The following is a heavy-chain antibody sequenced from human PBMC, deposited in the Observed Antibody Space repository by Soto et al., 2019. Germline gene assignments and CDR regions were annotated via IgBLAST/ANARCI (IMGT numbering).Heavy chain of an antibody. CDR2: ITPMFGRP. V-gene: IGHV1-69*13. CDR1: GCTFSRYT. D-gene: IGHD3-22*01. CDR3: ARDGTLYDSSAYYYLY. Sequence: SVKVSCRASGCTFSRYTIPWVRQAPGQGLEWMGGITPMFGRPNYAQKFQVRVTITADESTSTAYMELSSLRSEDTAMYYCARDGTLYDSSAYYYLYWGQGTLVTVSS. J-gene: IGHJ4*02.